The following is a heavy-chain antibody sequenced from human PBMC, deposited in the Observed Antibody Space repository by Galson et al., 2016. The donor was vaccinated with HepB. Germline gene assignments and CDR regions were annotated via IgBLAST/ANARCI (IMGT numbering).Heavy chain of an antibody. CDR1: GFLFSGSA. J-gene: IGHJ4*02. D-gene: IGHD2-2*01. V-gene: IGHV3-73*01. Sequence: SLRLSCAASGFLFSGSAMHWVRQAPGKGLEWVGRIRNKATNYTTTHREAVKGRFAISRDDSKNMAYLKMNSLKTEDTGVYFCTTDALDHWGQGTLVTVSS. CDR3: TTDALDH. CDR2: IRNKATNYTT.